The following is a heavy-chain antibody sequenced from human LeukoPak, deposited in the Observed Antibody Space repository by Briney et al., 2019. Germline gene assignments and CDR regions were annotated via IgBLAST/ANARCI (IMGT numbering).Heavy chain of an antibody. D-gene: IGHD3-10*01. CDR3: ARGLYYYGSGSYSPDAFDI. J-gene: IGHJ3*02. Sequence: SQTLSLTCAISGDSVSSNSGAWNWIRQSPSRGLEWLGRTYYRSKWYNDYAVSVKSRITINPDTSKNQFSLQLNSVTPEDTAVYYCARGLYYYGSGSYSPDAFDIWGQGTMVTVSS. CDR1: GDSVSSNSGA. CDR2: TYYRSKWYN. V-gene: IGHV6-1*01.